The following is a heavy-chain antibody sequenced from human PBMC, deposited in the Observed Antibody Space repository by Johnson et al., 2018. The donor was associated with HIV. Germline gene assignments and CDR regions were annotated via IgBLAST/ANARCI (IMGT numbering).Heavy chain of an antibody. CDR1: EFIFSSYA. D-gene: IGHD6-19*01. CDR2: ISGSGSRT. Sequence: VQLVESGGGLVQPGGSLRLSCAASEFIFSSYAMSWVRQGPGKGLEWVSGISGSGSRTHYAESVKGRFTISRDNSKNTLYLQMHILRVEDTAIYYCAKVQAGIRRAWSAFDIWGQGTTVTVSS. J-gene: IGHJ3*02. V-gene: IGHV3-23*04. CDR3: AKVQAGIRRAWSAFDI.